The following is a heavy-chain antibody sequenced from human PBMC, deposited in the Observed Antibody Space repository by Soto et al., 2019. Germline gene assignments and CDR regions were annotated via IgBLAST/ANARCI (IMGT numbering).Heavy chain of an antibody. CDR1: GYTFTSYD. CDR3: ARTLLGGRYSSSGDWFDP. J-gene: IGHJ5*02. D-gene: IGHD6-13*01. Sequence: QGQLVQSGAEVKKPGASVKVSCKASGYTFTSYDISWVRQAPGQGLEWMGWISAYNGNTNYAQKLQGRVTMTTDTSTSTAYLELRCLRCDDTAVNYCARTLLGGRYSSSGDWFDPWGQGTLVTVSS. V-gene: IGHV1-18*01. CDR2: ISAYNGNT.